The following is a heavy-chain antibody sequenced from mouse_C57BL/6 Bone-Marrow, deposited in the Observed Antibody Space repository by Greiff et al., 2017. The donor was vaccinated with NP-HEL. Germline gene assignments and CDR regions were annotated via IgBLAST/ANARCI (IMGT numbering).Heavy chain of an antibody. D-gene: IGHD2-2*01. CDR3: ARDAEYGYGYAMDY. CDR1: GFTFSDFY. J-gene: IGHJ4*01. CDR2: RRTKANEYTT. Sequence: EVKVVESGGGLVQSGRSLRLSCATSGFTFSDFYMEWVRQAPGKGLAWIAARRTKANEYTTEYSASVKGRFIVSRDTSQSILYLQMNALRAEDTAIYYCARDAEYGYGYAMDYWGQGTSVTVSS. V-gene: IGHV7-1*01.